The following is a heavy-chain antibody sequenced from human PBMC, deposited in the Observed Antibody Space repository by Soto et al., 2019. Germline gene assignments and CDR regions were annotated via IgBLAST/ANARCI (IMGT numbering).Heavy chain of an antibody. CDR3: AQQLIY. D-gene: IGHD6-13*01. CDR1: GGSISSYY. CDR2: IYDSGST. Sequence: TSETLSLTCTVSGGSISSYYWSWIRQPPGKGLEWIGYIYDSGSTYYNSSLKSRVTMSVDTSKNQFSLKLSSVTAADTAVYYCAQQLIYCGQRTSVPVSS. V-gene: IGHV4-59*08. J-gene: IGHJ4*02.